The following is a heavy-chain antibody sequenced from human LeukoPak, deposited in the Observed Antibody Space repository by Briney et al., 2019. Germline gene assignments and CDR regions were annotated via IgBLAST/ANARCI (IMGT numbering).Heavy chain of an antibody. V-gene: IGHV3-30*04. CDR1: GFTFSSYA. J-gene: IGHJ5*02. D-gene: IGHD2-15*01. CDR3: ARDRPFCSGGTCNSGDYFDP. Sequence: GGSLRLSCAASGFTFSSYAMHWVRQAPGKGLEWVAVISYDGSNKYYADSVKGRFTISRDNSKNTVYLQMNSLRGEDTAVYYCARDRPFCSGGTCNSGDYFDPWGQGTLVTVSS. CDR2: ISYDGSNK.